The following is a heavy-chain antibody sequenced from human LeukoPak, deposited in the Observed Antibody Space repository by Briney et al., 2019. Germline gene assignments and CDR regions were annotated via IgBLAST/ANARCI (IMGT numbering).Heavy chain of an antibody. CDR2: IYYSGST. D-gene: IGHD3-3*01. CDR3: TRVRILGVVIFDY. CDR1: GGSISSYY. V-gene: IGHV4-59*01. Sequence: PSETLSLTCTVSGGSISSYYWSWLRQPPGKGLEWIGYIYYSGSTNYNPSLTRRGTISVDTSKNQFSLKLTPVTAADTAVYYCTRVRILGVVIFDYWGQGTLVTVSS. J-gene: IGHJ4*02.